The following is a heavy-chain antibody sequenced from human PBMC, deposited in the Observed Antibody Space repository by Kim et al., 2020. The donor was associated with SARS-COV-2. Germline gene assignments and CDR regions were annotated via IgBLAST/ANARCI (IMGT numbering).Heavy chain of an antibody. CDR3: ARGRAPSGYDQGYYFDY. V-gene: IGHV3-21*01. D-gene: IGHD5-12*01. CDR1: GFTFSSYS. CDR2: ISISSSYI. J-gene: IGHJ4*02. Sequence: GGSLRLSCAASGFTFSSYSMNWVRQAPGKGLEWVSSISISSSYIYYADSVKGRFTISRDNAKNSLYLQMNSLRAEDTAVYYCARGRAPSGYDQGYYFDYCGQGTLVTVSS.